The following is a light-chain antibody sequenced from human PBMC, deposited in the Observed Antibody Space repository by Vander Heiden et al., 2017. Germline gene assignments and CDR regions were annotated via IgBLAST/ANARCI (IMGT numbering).Light chain of an antibody. CDR2: DTS. Sequence: EIVLTQSPPTLSLSPGERATLPCRASQSVGSDLAWYQQKPGQAPRLLIYDTSNRATGIPARFSGSGSGTDFTLTITSLEPEDFAVYYCQQRSNWPPTFGQGTKLEIK. V-gene: IGKV3-11*01. CDR3: QQRSNWPPT. J-gene: IGKJ2*01. CDR1: QSVGSD.